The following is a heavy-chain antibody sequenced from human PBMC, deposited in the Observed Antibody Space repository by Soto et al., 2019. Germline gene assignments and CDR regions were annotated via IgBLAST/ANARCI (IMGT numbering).Heavy chain of an antibody. CDR1: GYTFTGYG. V-gene: IGHV1-18*03. Sequence: QVQLVQSGGEVKKPGASVKVSCKTSGYTFTGYGISWVRQAPGQGPEWMGWISPYNGNTKYAQSFQGRVTMTTDTSTSTAYMDLRSLRSDDMAVYYCARDYHDSSGFSYAGYWGQGTLVNVSS. D-gene: IGHD3-22*01. CDR2: ISPYNGNT. CDR3: ARDYHDSSGFSYAGY. J-gene: IGHJ4*02.